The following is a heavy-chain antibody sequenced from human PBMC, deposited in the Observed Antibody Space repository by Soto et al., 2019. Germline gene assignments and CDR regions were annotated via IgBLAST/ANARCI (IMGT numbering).Heavy chain of an antibody. CDR2: ISYDGNNE. CDR3: ARDVYSGRSDGFDI. CDR1: GFTFGAYT. D-gene: IGHD1-26*01. V-gene: IGHV3-30-3*01. Sequence: QVQLVESGGGVVQPGRSLRLSCAASGFTFGAYTMHWVRQPPGKGLEWVAVISYDGNNERYTDPVSVRFTVSKDNSKSTLYVKMNSLKSEHTAVYYCARDVYSGRSDGFDIWGQGTMVTVSS. J-gene: IGHJ3*02.